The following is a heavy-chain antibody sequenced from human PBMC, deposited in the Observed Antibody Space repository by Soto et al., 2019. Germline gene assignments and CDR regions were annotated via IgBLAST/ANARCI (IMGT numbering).Heavy chain of an antibody. CDR1: GGSIGNSY. D-gene: IGHD6-13*01. V-gene: IGHV4-59*08. CDR3: ARHSSSWPLFDY. Sequence: QVQLQESGPGLVKPSETLSLTCTVSGGSIGNSYWSWIRQSPGKGLEWIGYIYYSGSSNYNPPLDIRVSISVNTSKNHFALKLSSVTSADTAVYTSARHSSSWPLFDYWGQGTLVIVSS. CDR2: IYYSGSS. J-gene: IGHJ4*01.